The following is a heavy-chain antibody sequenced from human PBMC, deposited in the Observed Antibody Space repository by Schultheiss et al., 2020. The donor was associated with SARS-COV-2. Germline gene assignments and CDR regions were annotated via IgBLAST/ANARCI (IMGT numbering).Heavy chain of an antibody. CDR2: ISVSSSYI. CDR3: VKEESSSWYSF. V-gene: IGHV3-21*01. D-gene: IGHD6-13*01. CDR1: GFKFNTYS. J-gene: IGHJ4*02. Sequence: GGSLRLSCAASGFKFNTYSMSWVRQAPGKGLEWVSSISVSSSYIYYADSVKGRFTISRDNAKNSLYLHMSSLRAEDTAVYYCVKEESSSWYSFWGQGALVTVSS.